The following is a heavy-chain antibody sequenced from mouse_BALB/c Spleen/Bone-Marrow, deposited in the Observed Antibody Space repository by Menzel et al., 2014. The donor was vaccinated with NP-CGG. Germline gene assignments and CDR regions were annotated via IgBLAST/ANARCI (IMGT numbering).Heavy chain of an antibody. J-gene: IGHJ4*01. V-gene: IGHV4-1*02. CDR3: ARNAYYAMDY. CDR2: INPDSSTI. CDR1: GFDFSRYW. Sequence: EVQLVESGGGLVQPGGSLKLSYAASGFDFSRYWMSWVRQAPGKGLEWIGEINPDSSTINYTPSLKDKFIISRDNAKNTLYLQMSKVRSEDTALYYCARNAYYAMDYWGQGTSVTVSS.